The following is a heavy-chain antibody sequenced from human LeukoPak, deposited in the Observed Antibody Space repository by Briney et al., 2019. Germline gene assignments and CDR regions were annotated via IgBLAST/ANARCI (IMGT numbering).Heavy chain of an antibody. J-gene: IGHJ6*03. CDR3: AREERGYYYYMDV. V-gene: IGHV3-53*01. D-gene: IGHD1-1*01. CDR1: GFTVSSNY. Sequence: PGGSLRLSCAASGFTVSSNYMSWVRQAPGKGQEWVSVIYSGGSTYYADSVKGRFTISRDNSKNTLYLQMNSLRAEDTAVYYCAREERGYYYYMDVWGKGTTVTVSS. CDR2: IYSGGST.